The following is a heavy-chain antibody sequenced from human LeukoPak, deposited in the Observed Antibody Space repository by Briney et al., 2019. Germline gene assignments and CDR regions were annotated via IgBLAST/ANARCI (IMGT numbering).Heavy chain of an antibody. J-gene: IGHJ4*02. D-gene: IGHD4-23*01. V-gene: IGHV3-23*01. CDR3: ARDYGGDAGLDY. CDR2: ISGSGGST. Sequence: PGGSLRLSCAASGFTFSSYAMSWVRQAPGKGLEWVSTISGSGGSTFYADSVKGRFTISRDNSKNTLYLQMNSLRADDTAVYYCARDYGGDAGLDYWGQGTLVTVSS. CDR1: GFTFSSYA.